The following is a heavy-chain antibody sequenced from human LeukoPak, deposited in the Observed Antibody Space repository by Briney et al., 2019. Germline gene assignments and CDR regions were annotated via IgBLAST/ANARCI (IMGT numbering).Heavy chain of an antibody. CDR1: GFPFDDYA. Sequence: GRSLRLPLAAPGFPFDDYAMHWVRQAPGKGLEWVSGISWNIGSIGYPDSVKGRFNISRDNAKNSLYQQMNSLRAEDTALYYCAKDLGPSVYYGSGSYHYYYYGMDVWGQGTTVTVSS. J-gene: IGHJ6*02. CDR3: AKDLGPSVYYGSGSYHYYYYGMDV. V-gene: IGHV3-9*01. D-gene: IGHD3-10*01. CDR2: ISWNIGSI.